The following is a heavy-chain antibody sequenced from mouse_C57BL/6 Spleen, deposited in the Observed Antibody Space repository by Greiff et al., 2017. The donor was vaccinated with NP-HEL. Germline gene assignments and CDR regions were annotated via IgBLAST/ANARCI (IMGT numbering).Heavy chain of an antibody. V-gene: IGHV1-15*01. D-gene: IGHD1-1*01. CDR1: GYTFTDYE. J-gene: IGHJ4*01. CDR2: IDPETGGT. Sequence: VQLQQSGAELVRPGASVTLSCKASGYTFTDYEMHWVKQTPVHGLEWIGAIDPETGGTAYNQKFKGKAILTADKSSSTAYMELRSLTSEDSAVYYCTLITTVVAYYYAMDYWGQGTSVTVSS. CDR3: TLITTVVAYYYAMDY.